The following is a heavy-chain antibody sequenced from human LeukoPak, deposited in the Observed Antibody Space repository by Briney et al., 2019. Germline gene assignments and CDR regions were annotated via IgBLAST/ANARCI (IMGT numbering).Heavy chain of an antibody. V-gene: IGHV3-66*01. CDR2: IYIGGAT. CDR3: ARVLGNRYGLDYFHY. CDR1: GFTVSRNY. J-gene: IGHJ4*02. Sequence: GGSLRLSCAASGFTVSRNYMSWVRQAPGKGLEWVSVIYIGGATYYADSVKGRFTISRDDSKNTLYLQLNSLRAEDTAVYYCARVLGNRYGLDYFHYWGQGTLVTVSS. D-gene: IGHD3-10*01.